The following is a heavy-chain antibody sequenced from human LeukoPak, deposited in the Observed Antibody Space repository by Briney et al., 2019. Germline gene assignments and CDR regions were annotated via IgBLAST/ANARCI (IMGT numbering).Heavy chain of an antibody. D-gene: IGHD2-15*01. CDR1: GFTFSSYS. Sequence: GGSLRLSCAASGFTFSSYSMNWVRQAPGKGLEWVSSISSSSSYIYYADSVKGRFTISRDNAKNSLYLQMNSLRAEDTAVYYCARDLEEYCSGGSCSLFDYWGQGTLVTVSS. CDR3: ARDLEEYCSGGSCSLFDY. J-gene: IGHJ4*02. CDR2: ISSSSSYI. V-gene: IGHV3-21*01.